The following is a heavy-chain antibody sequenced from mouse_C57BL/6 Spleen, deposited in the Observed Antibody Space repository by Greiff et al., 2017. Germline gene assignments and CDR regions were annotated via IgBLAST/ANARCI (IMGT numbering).Heavy chain of an antibody. Sequence: EVQLVESGPELVKPGASVKIPCKASGYTFTDYNMDWVKQSHGKSLEWIGDINPNNGGTIYNQKFKGKATLTVDKSSSTAYMELRSLTSEDTAVYYCARRSYGSSYAMDYWGQGTSVTVSS. D-gene: IGHD1-1*01. CDR3: ARRSYGSSYAMDY. V-gene: IGHV1-18*01. CDR1: GYTFTDYN. J-gene: IGHJ4*01. CDR2: INPNNGGT.